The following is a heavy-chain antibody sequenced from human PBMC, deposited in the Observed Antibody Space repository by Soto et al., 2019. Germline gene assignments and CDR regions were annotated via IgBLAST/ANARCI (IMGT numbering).Heavy chain of an antibody. Sequence: RGESLKISCKGSGYSFTSYWISWVRQMPGKGLEWMGRIDPSDSYTNYSPSFQGHVTISADKSISTAYLQWSSLKASDTAMYYCASIVNYGSGSYDYYYGMDVWGQGTTVTVS. CDR3: ASIVNYGSGSYDYYYGMDV. J-gene: IGHJ6*02. CDR2: IDPSDSYT. V-gene: IGHV5-10-1*01. D-gene: IGHD3-10*01. CDR1: GYSFTSYW.